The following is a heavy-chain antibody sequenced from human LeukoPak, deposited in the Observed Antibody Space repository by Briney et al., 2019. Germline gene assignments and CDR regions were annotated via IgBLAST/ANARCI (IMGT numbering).Heavy chain of an antibody. J-gene: IGHJ5*02. CDR2: IKQDGSEK. CDR3: ARFLRWFDP. Sequence: PGGSLRLSCAASGFTVSSNYMSWVRQAPGKGLEWVANIKQDGSEKYYVDSVKGRFTISRDNAKNSLYLQMNSLRAEDTAVYYCARFLRWFDPWGQGTLVTVSS. V-gene: IGHV3-7*01. CDR1: GFTVSSNY. D-gene: IGHD3-3*01.